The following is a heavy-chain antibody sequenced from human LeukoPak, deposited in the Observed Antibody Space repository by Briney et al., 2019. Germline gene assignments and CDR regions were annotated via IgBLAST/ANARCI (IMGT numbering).Heavy chain of an antibody. Sequence: ASVKVSCKASGYTFTGYYMHWVRQAPGQGLEWMGWINPNSGGTNYAQKFQGWVTMTRDTSISTAYMELSRLRSDDTAVYYCARAPKRVDCSSTSCYEDYFDYWGQGTLVTVSS. J-gene: IGHJ4*02. CDR2: INPNSGGT. V-gene: IGHV1-2*04. CDR3: ARAPKRVDCSSTSCYEDYFDY. D-gene: IGHD2-2*01. CDR1: GYTFTGYY.